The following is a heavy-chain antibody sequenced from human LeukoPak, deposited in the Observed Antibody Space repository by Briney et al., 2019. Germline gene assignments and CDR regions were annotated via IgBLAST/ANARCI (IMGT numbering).Heavy chain of an antibody. Sequence: GESLKISCKGFGYSFTNYWIGWVRQMPGKGLEWMGIIYPGDSHTRYSPSFQGQVTISADKSISTAYLQWSSLKASDTAMYYCARSKGYYYGYYYYYMDVWGKGTTVTISS. D-gene: IGHD3-22*01. CDR1: GYSFTNYW. CDR2: IYPGDSHT. V-gene: IGHV5-51*01. CDR3: ARSKGYYYGYYYYYMDV. J-gene: IGHJ6*03.